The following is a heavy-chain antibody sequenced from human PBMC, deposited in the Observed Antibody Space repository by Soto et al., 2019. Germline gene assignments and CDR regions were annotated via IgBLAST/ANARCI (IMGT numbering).Heavy chain of an antibody. D-gene: IGHD2-15*01. CDR1: GGTFSSYA. CDR3: ARARPRGYCSGGSCYYNWFDP. CDR2: IIPIFGTA. Sequence: QVQLVQSGAEVKKPGSSVKVSCKASGGTFSSYAISWVRQAPGQGLEWMGGIIPIFGTANYAQKFQGRVKITADESTSTAYMELSSLRSEDTAVYYCARARPRGYCSGGSCYYNWFDPWGQGTLVTVSS. J-gene: IGHJ5*02. V-gene: IGHV1-69*01.